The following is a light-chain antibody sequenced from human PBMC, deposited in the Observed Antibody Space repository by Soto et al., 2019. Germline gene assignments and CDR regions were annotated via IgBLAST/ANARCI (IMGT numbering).Light chain of an antibody. Sequence: EIVLTQSPGTLSLSPGERATLPCRASQSVSSNFLAWYQQKPGQAPRLLISGASSRATGIPDRFSGSGSGTDFTLTISRLEPEDFAVYYCQQYGSSPRTFGQGTKVEIK. V-gene: IGKV3-20*01. CDR2: GAS. CDR3: QQYGSSPRT. J-gene: IGKJ1*01. CDR1: QSVSSNF.